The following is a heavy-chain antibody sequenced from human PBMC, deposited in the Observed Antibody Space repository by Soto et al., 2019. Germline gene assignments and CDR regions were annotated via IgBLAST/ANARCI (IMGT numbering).Heavy chain of an antibody. CDR3: ARLQSAYDSSGYYYEQDY. CDR2: ISGSGGST. D-gene: IGHD3-22*01. J-gene: IGHJ4*02. V-gene: IGHV3-23*01. CDR1: GFTFSSYA. Sequence: GGSLRLSCAASGFTFSSYAMHWVRQAPGKGLEWVSAISGSGGSTYYADSVKGRFTISRDNSKNTLYLQMNSLRAEDTAVYYCARLQSAYDSSGYYYEQDYWGQGTLVTVSS.